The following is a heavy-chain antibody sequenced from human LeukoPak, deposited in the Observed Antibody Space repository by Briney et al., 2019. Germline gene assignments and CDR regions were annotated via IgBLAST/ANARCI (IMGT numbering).Heavy chain of an antibody. D-gene: IGHD6-19*01. Sequence: SETLSLTCTVSGGSLSSYYWSWIRQPPGKGLEWIGYIYYSGSTNYNPSLKSRVTISVDTSKNQFSLKLSSVTAADTAVYYCARGYSSGWTGVYFDYWGQGTLVTVSS. CDR1: GGSLSSYY. J-gene: IGHJ4*02. CDR2: IYYSGST. CDR3: ARGYSSGWTGVYFDY. V-gene: IGHV4-59*08.